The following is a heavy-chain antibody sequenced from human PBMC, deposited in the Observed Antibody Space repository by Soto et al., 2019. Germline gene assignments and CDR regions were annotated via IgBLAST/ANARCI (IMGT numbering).Heavy chain of an antibody. Sequence: QVQLVQSGAEVKKPGASVKVSCKASGYTFASYGISWVRQAPGQGLEWLGWISAYNGNTNYAQKLQGRVTMTTYTSKSTAHMVLRSLTSDDTAVYYCARGNGSTGDYWGQGTLVTVSS. J-gene: IGHJ4*02. CDR3: ARGNGSTGDY. V-gene: IGHV1-18*01. CDR2: ISAYNGNT. CDR1: GYTFASYG.